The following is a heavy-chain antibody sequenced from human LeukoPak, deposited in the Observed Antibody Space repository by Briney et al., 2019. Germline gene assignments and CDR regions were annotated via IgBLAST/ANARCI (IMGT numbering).Heavy chain of an antibody. J-gene: IGHJ4*02. CDR3: ASGDPRHKKATIDY. CDR2: INPNSDGT. D-gene: IGHD1-26*01. V-gene: IGHV1-2*02. CDR1: GYTFTGYY. Sequence: ASVKVSCKASGYTFTGYYMHWVRQAPGQGLEWMGWINPNSDGTNSAQKFQGRVTMTRDTSISTVYMELSSLRPDDTAVYYCASGDPRHKKATIDYWGQGTLVTVSS.